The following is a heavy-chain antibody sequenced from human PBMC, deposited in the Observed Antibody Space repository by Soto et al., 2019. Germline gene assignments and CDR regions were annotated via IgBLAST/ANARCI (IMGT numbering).Heavy chain of an antibody. V-gene: IGHV3-30*18. CDR3: AKDLYYGPFNYCYGMDV. CDR1: GFTFSSYG. D-gene: IGHD3-10*01. J-gene: IGHJ6*02. Sequence: GGSLRLSCAASGFTFSSYGMHWVRQAPGKGLEWVAVISYDGSNKYYADSVKGRFTISRDNSKNTLYLQMNSLRAEDSAVYYCAKDLYYGPFNYCYGMDVWGQGTTVTVSS. CDR2: ISYDGSNK.